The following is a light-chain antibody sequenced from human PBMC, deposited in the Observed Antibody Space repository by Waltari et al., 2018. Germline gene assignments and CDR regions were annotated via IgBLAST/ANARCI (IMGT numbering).Light chain of an antibody. CDR2: LGS. CDR3: MQILQPART. V-gene: IGKV2-28*01. CDR1: QSLLHSNGYNY. Sequence: DILMTQFPLPLPVTPGEPASISCRSSQSLLHSNGYNYLDWYLQKPGQSPQVLIYLGSNRASGVPDRFSGSGSGTDFTLNISRVEAEDVGVYYCMQILQPARTFGQGTRLEIK. J-gene: IGKJ2*01.